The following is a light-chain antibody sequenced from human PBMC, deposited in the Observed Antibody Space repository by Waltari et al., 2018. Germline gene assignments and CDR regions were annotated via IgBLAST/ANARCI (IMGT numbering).Light chain of an antibody. J-gene: IGKJ1*01. CDR3: QHYLRLPAT. V-gene: IGKV3-20*01. Sequence: EIVLTQSPGTLSLSPGERATLSCRASQSVSRALAWYQQKPGQAPRLLIYGASNRATGIPDRFSGSGSGTDFSHTISSLEPEDFAVYYCQHYLRLPATFGQGTKVEIK. CDR2: GAS. CDR1: QSVSRA.